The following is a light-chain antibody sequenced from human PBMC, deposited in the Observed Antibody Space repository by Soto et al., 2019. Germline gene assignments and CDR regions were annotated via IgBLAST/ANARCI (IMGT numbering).Light chain of an antibody. V-gene: IGKV3-20*01. CDR3: QQYGSSGT. J-gene: IGKJ1*01. Sequence: IVLTHSPCTLSMSPGDRAALSCMTSQGVNNNYLAWYQQKPGQAPRLLIDGASNRATGIPDRCSGSGSGTDFTLTISRLEPEDFAVYYCQQYGSSGTFGQGTKVDIK. CDR2: GAS. CDR1: QGVNNNY.